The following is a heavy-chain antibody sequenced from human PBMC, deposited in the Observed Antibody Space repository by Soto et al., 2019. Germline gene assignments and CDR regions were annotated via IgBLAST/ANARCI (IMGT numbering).Heavy chain of an antibody. CDR2: ISAYNGNT. Sequence: ASVKVSSKASGYTFTSYGISWVRQAPGQGLEWMGWISAYNGNTNYAQKLQGRVTMTTDTSTSTAYMELRSLRSDDTAVYYCARTYYYDSSGYYGPYGMEVWGQGTTVTVSS. CDR1: GYTFTSYG. J-gene: IGHJ6*02. D-gene: IGHD3-22*01. V-gene: IGHV1-18*01. CDR3: ARTYYYDSSGYYGPYGMEV.